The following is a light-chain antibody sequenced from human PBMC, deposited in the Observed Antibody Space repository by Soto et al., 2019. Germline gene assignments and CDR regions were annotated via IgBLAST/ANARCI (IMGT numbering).Light chain of an antibody. CDR2: RNN. CDR3: AAWYDSLSSFVL. Sequence: QSVLTQPHSASGTPGQRVTISCSGGSLNIGGNYDYWYQQLPGTAPKHLIYRNNQQPSGVPHQLFCATSGTTASLATSARRSAEDEDYYCAAWYDSLSSFVLFGGGTKVTVL. V-gene: IGLV1-47*01. J-gene: IGLJ3*02. CDR1: SLNIGGNY.